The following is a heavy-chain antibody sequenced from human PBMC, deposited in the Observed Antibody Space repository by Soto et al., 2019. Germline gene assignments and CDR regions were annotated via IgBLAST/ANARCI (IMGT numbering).Heavy chain of an antibody. CDR2: IIPIFGTA. D-gene: IGHD2-15*01. Sequence: ASVKVSCKASGGTFSSYAISWVRQAPGQGLEWMGGIIPIFGTANYAQKFQGRVTITADESTSTAYMELSSLRSEDTAVYYCARGPLCSGGSCLPEYFQHWGQGTLVTVSS. CDR1: GGTFSSYA. V-gene: IGHV1-69*13. J-gene: IGHJ1*01. CDR3: ARGPLCSGGSCLPEYFQH.